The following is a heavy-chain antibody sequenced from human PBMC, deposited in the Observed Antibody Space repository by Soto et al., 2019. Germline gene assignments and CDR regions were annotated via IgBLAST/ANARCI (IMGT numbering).Heavy chain of an antibody. CDR2: ISYDGSNK. Sequence: SLTISCAPLRFTFKSYVLPWVLQAPGKGLEWLAVISYDGSNKYYADSVKGRLTISRDNSKNTLYLQMNSLRGEDTAVYYCAKDNGSGDDWLRAVDASD. D-gene: IGHD5-12*01. CDR3: AKDNGSGDDWLRAVDASD. J-gene: IGHJ3*02. V-gene: IGHV3-30*18. CDR1: RFTFKSYV.